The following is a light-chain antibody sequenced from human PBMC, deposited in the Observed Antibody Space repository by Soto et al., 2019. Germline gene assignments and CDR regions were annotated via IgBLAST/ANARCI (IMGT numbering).Light chain of an antibody. CDR3: QQYSNWPRT. Sequence: EIELPQSPATLSVSPGDRATLSCRASQSVDNDLAWYQQKPGQPPRLLIYDASTRATGSPARFSGSQSGTEFTLTISSLLAEELAVYSCQQYSNWPRTFGGGTKVDIK. V-gene: IGKV3D-15*01. CDR1: QSVDND. CDR2: DAS. J-gene: IGKJ4*01.